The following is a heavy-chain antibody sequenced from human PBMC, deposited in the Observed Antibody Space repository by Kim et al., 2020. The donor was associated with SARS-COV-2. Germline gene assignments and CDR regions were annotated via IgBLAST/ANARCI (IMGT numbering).Heavy chain of an antibody. Sequence: GGSLRLSCAASGFTFSSYWMHWVRQAPGKGLVWVSRINSDGSSTSYADSLKGRFTTSRDNAKNTLYLQMNSLRAEGTAVYYCAKATWSGYYHVILTGYQPNDYWGQGTLVTVSS. CDR1: GFTFSSYW. D-gene: IGHD3-9*01. J-gene: IGHJ4*02. CDR2: INSDGSST. V-gene: IGHV3-74*01. CDR3: AKATWSGYYHVILTGYQPNDY.